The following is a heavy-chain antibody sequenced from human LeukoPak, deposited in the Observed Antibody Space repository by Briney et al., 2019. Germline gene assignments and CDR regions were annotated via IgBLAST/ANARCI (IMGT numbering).Heavy chain of an antibody. CDR1: SGSINSYY. CDR3: ATRPKFMSTYFDL. Sequence: SETLSLTCTVSSGSINSYYWTWIRQPAGKGLEWLGRVYTSGSPNYNPSLKGRVTTSLDTSKNQFSLKLRSVTAADTAVYYCATRPKFMSTYFDLWGRGTLVTVSS. J-gene: IGHJ2*01. D-gene: IGHD5/OR15-5a*01. V-gene: IGHV4-4*07. CDR2: VYTSGSP.